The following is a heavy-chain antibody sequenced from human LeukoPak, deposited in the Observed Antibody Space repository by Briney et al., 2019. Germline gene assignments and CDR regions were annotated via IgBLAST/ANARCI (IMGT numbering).Heavy chain of an antibody. V-gene: IGHV1-46*01. CDR1: GYTFTSYY. Sequence: ASVKVSCKASGYTFTSYYMHWVRQAPGQGLEWMGIINPSGGSTSYAQKFQGRVTMTRDTSTSTVYMELSSLRSEDTAVYYCARVGGSRAEGQWELQEVWGQGTLVTVSS. D-gene: IGHD1-26*01. CDR3: ARVGGSRAEGQWELQEV. CDR2: INPSGGST. J-gene: IGHJ4*02.